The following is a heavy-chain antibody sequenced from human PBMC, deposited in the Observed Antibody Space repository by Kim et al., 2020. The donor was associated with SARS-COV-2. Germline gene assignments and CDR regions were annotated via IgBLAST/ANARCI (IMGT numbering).Heavy chain of an antibody. V-gene: IGHV3-23*05. D-gene: IGHD1-26*01. Sequence: YAASVRGRITISRDNSKNTLYLKVNSRRAEDTAVYYCANIGSSQSGTDYWGQGTLVTVSS. J-gene: IGHJ4*02. CDR3: ANIGSSQSGTDY.